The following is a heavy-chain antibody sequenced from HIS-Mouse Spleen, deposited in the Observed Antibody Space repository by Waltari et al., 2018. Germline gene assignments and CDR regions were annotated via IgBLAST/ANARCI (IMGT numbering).Heavy chain of an antibody. CDR3: ARTGVHYFDY. Sequence: EVQLVESGGGLVQPGGSLSLSCAASGFTVRRHYMRWVRQAPGKGLEWVSVIYSGGSTYYADSVKGRFTISRDNSKNTLYLQMNSLRAEDTAVYYCARTGVHYFDYWGQGTLVTVSS. V-gene: IGHV3-66*01. D-gene: IGHD7-27*01. J-gene: IGHJ4*02. CDR1: GFTVRRHY. CDR2: IYSGGST.